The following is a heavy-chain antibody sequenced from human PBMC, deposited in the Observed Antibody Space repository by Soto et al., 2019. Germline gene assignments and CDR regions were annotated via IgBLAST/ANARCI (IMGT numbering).Heavy chain of an antibody. D-gene: IGHD1-26*01. V-gene: IGHV3-23*01. CDR1: GFTFSSYA. CDR2: ISGSGGST. Sequence: EVQLLESGGGLVQPGGSLRLPCAASGFTFSSYAMSWVRQAPGKGLEWVSAISGSGGSTYYADSVKGRFTISRDNSKNTLYLQMNSRRAEVTAVYYCAKNSYYFKGGFDPWGQGTLVTVSS. J-gene: IGHJ5*02. CDR3: AKNSYYFKGGFDP.